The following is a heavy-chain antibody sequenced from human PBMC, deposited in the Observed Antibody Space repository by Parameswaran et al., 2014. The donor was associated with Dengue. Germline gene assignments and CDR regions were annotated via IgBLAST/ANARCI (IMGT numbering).Heavy chain of an antibody. CDR3: ARRSSGWYEDHYYYYYGMDV. D-gene: IGHD6-19*01. CDR2: ISYDGSNK. J-gene: IGHJ6*01. Sequence: RQPQEGLEWVAVISYDGSNKYYADSVKGRFTISRDNSKNTLYLQMNSLRAEDTAVYYCARRSSGWYEDHYYYYYGMDVW. V-gene: IGHV3-30-3*01.